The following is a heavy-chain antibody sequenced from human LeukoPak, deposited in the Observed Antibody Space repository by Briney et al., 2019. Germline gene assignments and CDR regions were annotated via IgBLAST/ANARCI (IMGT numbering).Heavy chain of an antibody. CDR3: ARDFDSGWLRPLGVDY. Sequence: SETLSLTCTVSGGSISSYYWSWIRQPPGKGLEWIGYIYYSGSTNYNPSLKSRVTISVDTSKNQFSLKLSSVTAADTAVYYCARDFDSGWLRPLGVDYWGQGTLVTVSS. CDR1: GGSISSYY. CDR2: IYYSGST. D-gene: IGHD5-24*01. J-gene: IGHJ4*02. V-gene: IGHV4-59*01.